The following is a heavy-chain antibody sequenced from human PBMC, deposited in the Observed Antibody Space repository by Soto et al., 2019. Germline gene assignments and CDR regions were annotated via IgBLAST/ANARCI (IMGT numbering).Heavy chain of an antibody. D-gene: IGHD3-3*01. CDR1: GGSISSGGYY. Sequence: SETLSLTCTVSGGSISSGGYYWSWIRQHPGEGLEWIGYIYYSGSTYYNPSLKSRVTISVDTSKNQFSLKLSSVTAADTAVYYCASSAFWSGYFRPWGQGTLVTVSS. J-gene: IGHJ5*02. CDR2: IYYSGST. V-gene: IGHV4-31*03. CDR3: ASSAFWSGYFRP.